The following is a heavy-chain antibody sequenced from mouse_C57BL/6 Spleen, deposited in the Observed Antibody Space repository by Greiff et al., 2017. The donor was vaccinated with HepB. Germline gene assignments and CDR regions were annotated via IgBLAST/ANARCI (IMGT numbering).Heavy chain of an antibody. CDR2: IWRGGST. J-gene: IGHJ2*01. CDR3: AKNSETVNFYY. V-gene: IGHV2-5*01. CDR1: GFSLTSYG. Sequence: VQLQQSGPGLVQPSQRLSITCTVSGFSLTSYGVHWVRQSPGKGLEWLGVIWRGGSTDYNAAFLSRLSITRDNSKSQVFFKINSLQAYDTAIYYCAKNSETVNFYYWGQVTTRTFSS.